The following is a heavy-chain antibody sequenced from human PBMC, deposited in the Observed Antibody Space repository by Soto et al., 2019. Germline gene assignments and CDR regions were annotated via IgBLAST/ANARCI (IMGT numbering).Heavy chain of an antibody. D-gene: IGHD3-16*01. V-gene: IGHV3-23*01. CDR3: AKDRRAGGNSAFYFDF. Sequence: GGSLRLSCAASGFEFSNYAMSWVRQAPGKGLEWVSLISATGGGTYYADSVKGRFTISRDNSHNTLYLQVHSLTAEDTAVYYCAKDRRAGGNSAFYFDFWGQGAQVTVSS. CDR2: ISATGGGT. CDR1: GFEFSNYA. J-gene: IGHJ4*02.